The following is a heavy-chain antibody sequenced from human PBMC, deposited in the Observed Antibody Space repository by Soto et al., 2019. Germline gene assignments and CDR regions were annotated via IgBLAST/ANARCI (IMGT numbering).Heavy chain of an antibody. J-gene: IGHJ4*02. Sequence: QVLLQESGPGLVQPSGTLSLSCAVSGVSISSNYYWGWVRQSPGKGLERLGDISHIGSVNYSPSLMXXVTISMDRSENQFSLKLNSVTAADTAVYYCVRSFGWYAIDYWGQGTLVIVSS. CDR1: GVSISSNYY. CDR3: VRSFGWYAIDY. D-gene: IGHD6-19*01. V-gene: IGHV4-4*02. CDR2: ISHIGSV.